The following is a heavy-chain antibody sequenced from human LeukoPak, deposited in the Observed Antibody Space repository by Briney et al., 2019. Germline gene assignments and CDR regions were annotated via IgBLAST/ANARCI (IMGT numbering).Heavy chain of an antibody. D-gene: IGHD6-13*01. CDR3: ARAGYSSSWLRDY. Sequence: PGGSLRLSCAASGFTFSSYSMNWVRQAPGKGLEWVSSISSSSSYIYYADSVKGRFTISRDNAKNSLYLQMNSLRAEDTAVYYCARAGYSSSWLRDYWGQGTLVTVSS. V-gene: IGHV3-21*01. CDR1: GFTFSSYS. J-gene: IGHJ4*02. CDR2: ISSSSSYI.